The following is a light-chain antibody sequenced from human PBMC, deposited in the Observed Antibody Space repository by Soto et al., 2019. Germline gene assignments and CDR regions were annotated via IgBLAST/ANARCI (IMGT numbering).Light chain of an antibody. CDR3: QQRSNWPKT. CDR1: QSVSSY. CDR2: DAS. J-gene: IGKJ1*01. Sequence: VLTQSPATLSLSPGERATLSCRAGQSVSSYLAWYQQKPGQAPRLLIYDASNRATGIPARFSGSGSGTDFTLTISSLEPEDFAVYYCQQRSNWPKTFGQGTKVDI. V-gene: IGKV3-11*01.